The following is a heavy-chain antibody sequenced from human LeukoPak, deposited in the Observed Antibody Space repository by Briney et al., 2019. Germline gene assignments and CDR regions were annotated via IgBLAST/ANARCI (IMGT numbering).Heavy chain of an antibody. D-gene: IGHD5-12*01. CDR2: IYYSGST. J-gene: IGHJ3*02. Sequence: SETLSLTCTVSGGSISSSSYYWGWIRQPPGKGLEWIGSIYYSGSTYYNPSLKSRVTISVDTSKNQFSLKLSSVTAADTAVYYCARAGRDGYLNDAFDIWGQGTTVTVSS. CDR1: GGSISSSSYY. CDR3: ARAGRDGYLNDAFDI. V-gene: IGHV4-39*01.